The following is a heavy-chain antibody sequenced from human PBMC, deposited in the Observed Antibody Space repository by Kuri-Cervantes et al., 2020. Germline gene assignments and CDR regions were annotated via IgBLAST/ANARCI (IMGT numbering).Heavy chain of an antibody. CDR2: VYYSGST. CDR1: GGSISSSSYY. J-gene: IGHJ5*02. Sequence: SETLSLTCTVSGGSISSSSYYWGWIRQRPGKGLEWIGSVYYSGSTNYNPSLKSRVIISVDTSKNQFSLKLSPVTAADTAVYYCARLLRGVIHWFDPWGQGNLVTVSS. D-gene: IGHD3-16*02. V-gene: IGHV4-39*01. CDR3: ARLLRGVIHWFDP.